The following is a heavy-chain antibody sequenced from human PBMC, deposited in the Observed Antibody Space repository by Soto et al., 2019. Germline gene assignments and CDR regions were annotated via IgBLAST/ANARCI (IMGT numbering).Heavy chain of an antibody. D-gene: IGHD5-12*01. J-gene: IGHJ4*02. CDR3: TTRDGYKGAIDY. CDR2: IKSKTDGGTT. Sequence: TGGSLRLSCAASGFTFSNAWMSWVRQAPGKGLEWVGRIKSKTDGGTTDYAAPVKGRFTISRDDSKNTLYLQMNSLKTEDTAVYYCTTRDGYKGAIDYWGQGTLVTVSS. CDR1: GFTFSNAW. V-gene: IGHV3-15*01.